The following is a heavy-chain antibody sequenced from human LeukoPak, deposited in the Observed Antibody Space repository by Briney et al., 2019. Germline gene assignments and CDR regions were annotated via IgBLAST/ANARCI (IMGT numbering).Heavy chain of an antibody. CDR2: ISYDGSNK. D-gene: IGHD1-26*01. CDR3: AKDLEWELFFFDY. Sequence: PGGSLRLSCAASGFTVSSNYMSWVRQAPGKGLEWVAVISYDGSNKYYADSVKGRFTISRDNSKNTLYLQMNSLRAEDTAVYYCAKDLEWELFFFDYWGQGTLVTVSS. V-gene: IGHV3-30*18. J-gene: IGHJ4*02. CDR1: GFTVSSNY.